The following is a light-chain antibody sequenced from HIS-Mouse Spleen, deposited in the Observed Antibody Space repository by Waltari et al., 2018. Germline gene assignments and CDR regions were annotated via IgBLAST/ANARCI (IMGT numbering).Light chain of an antibody. CDR1: QSISSY. CDR2: AAS. CDR3: QQSYRTPRK. V-gene: IGKV1-39*01. J-gene: IGKJ1*01. Sequence: DIQMTQSPSSLSASVGDRITITCRASQSISSYLNWYQQKPGKAPKLPIYAASSLQSGVPSRFSGSGSGTDFTLHIRSLQPEDFGTYYCQQSYRTPRKFGQGTQVEIK.